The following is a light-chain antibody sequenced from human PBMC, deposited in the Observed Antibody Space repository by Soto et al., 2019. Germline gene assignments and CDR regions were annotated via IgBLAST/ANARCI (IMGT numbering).Light chain of an antibody. Sequence: EIVMTQSPATLSVSPGERATLSCRASQSVSSNLAWYQQKPGQAPRLLIYGASTRSTGIPARVSGSGSGTECTLTISSLQSEDFAVYFCQQYNNWYTFGQRTKLEIK. J-gene: IGKJ2*01. CDR1: QSVSSN. V-gene: IGKV3-15*01. CDR2: GAS. CDR3: QQYNNWYT.